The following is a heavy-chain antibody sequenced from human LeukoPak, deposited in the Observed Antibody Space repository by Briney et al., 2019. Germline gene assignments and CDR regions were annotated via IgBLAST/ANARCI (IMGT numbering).Heavy chain of an antibody. V-gene: IGHV3-30-3*01. J-gene: IGHJ4*02. D-gene: IGHD6-6*01. Sequence: GRSLRLSCAASGFTFSSYAMHWVRQAPGKELEWVAVISYDGSNKYYADSVKGRFTISRDNSKNTLYLQMNSLRAEDTAVYYCARGGRRKYSSSSREYYFDYWGQGTLVTVSS. CDR2: ISYDGSNK. CDR3: ARGGRRKYSSSSREYYFDY. CDR1: GFTFSSYA.